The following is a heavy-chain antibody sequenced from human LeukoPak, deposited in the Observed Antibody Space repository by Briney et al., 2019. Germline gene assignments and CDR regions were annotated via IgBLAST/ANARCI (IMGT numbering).Heavy chain of an antibody. J-gene: IGHJ4*02. CDR1: GFTLSSCD. CDR3: AVGVVGGLDY. V-gene: IGHV3-23*01. CDR2: LTGSGGST. D-gene: IGHD3-3*01. Sequence: GGSLRLSCAASGFTLSSCDMSGVRRPRAKGWEGVMALTGSGGSTYYADAVKGRFTISRDNSKNTLYLQMNSLRAEDTAVYYCAVGVVGGLDYWGQGTLVTVSS.